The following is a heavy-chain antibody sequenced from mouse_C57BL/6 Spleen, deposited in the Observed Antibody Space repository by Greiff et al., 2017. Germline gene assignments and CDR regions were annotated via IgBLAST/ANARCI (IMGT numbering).Heavy chain of an antibody. J-gene: IGHJ4*01. Sequence: QVQLQQPGAELVKPGASVKLSCKASGYTFTSYWMHWVKQRPGQGLEWIGMIHPNSGSTNYNEKFKSKATLTVDKSSSTAYMQLSSLTSEDSAVYYCARKDGYYSAMDYWGQGTSGTVSS. V-gene: IGHV1-64*01. CDR1: GYTFTSYW. CDR3: ARKDGYYSAMDY. D-gene: IGHD2-3*01. CDR2: IHPNSGST.